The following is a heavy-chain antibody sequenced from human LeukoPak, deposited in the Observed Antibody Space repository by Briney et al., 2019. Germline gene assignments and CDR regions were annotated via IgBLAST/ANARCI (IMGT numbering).Heavy chain of an antibody. V-gene: IGHV4-61*08. CDR2: IYYSGST. D-gene: IGHD4-17*01. J-gene: IGHJ5*02. CDR1: GGSISSGGYY. Sequence: PSETLSLTCIVSGGSISSGGYYWSWIRQPPGKGLEWIGYIYYSGSTNYNPSLKSRVTISVDTSKNQFSLKLSSVTAADTAVYYCALGASYGDYDWFDPWGQGTLVTVSS. CDR3: ALGASYGDYDWFDP.